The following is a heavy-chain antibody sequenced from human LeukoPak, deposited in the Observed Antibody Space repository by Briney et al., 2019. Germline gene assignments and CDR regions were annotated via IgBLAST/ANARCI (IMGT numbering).Heavy chain of an antibody. V-gene: IGHV4-59*01. Sequence: PSETLSLTCTVSGGSISSYYWSWIRQPPGKGLEGIGYIYYSGSTNYNPSLKSRVTISVDTSKNQFSLKLSSVTAADTAVYYCASYKDDAFDIWGQGTMVTVSS. CDR2: IYYSGST. CDR3: ASYKDDAFDI. CDR1: GGSISSYY. J-gene: IGHJ3*02. D-gene: IGHD3-10*01.